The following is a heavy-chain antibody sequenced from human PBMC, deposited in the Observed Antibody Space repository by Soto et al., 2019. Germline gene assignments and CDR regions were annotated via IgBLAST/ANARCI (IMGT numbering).Heavy chain of an antibody. D-gene: IGHD2-2*01. CDR1: GFTFNTYW. CDR3: VRGEGYCTSGICYAGNSWFDP. Sequence: EVQLVESGGGLVQPGGSLRLSCAASGFTFNTYWMHWVRQVPGKGLVWVSRINSDGSRTSYADSVEGRFTISRDIAKNWLYRRMNSLMAEDTAVYYCVRGEGYCTSGICYAGNSWFDPWGQGTLVTVSS. V-gene: IGHV3-74*01. J-gene: IGHJ5*02. CDR2: INSDGSRT.